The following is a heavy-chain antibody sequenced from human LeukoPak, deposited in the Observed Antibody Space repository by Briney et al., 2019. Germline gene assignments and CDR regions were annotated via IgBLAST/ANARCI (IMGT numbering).Heavy chain of an antibody. D-gene: IGHD2-2*01. CDR3: ARDSEGKYQLLQMYYYYYMDV. J-gene: IGHJ6*03. CDR1: GFTFSSYS. Sequence: PGGSLRLSCVASGFTFSSYSMNWVRQAPGKGLEWVSSISSSSYIYYADSVKGRFTISRDNAKNSLYLQMNSLRAEDTAVYYCARDSEGKYQLLQMYYYYYMDVWGKGTTVTVSS. V-gene: IGHV3-21*01. CDR2: ISSSSYI.